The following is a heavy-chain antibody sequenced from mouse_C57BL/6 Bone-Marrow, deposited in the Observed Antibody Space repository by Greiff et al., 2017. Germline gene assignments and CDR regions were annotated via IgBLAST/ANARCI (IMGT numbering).Heavy chain of an antibody. Sequence: VQLQESDAELVKPGASVKISCKVSGYTFTDHTIHWMKQRPEQGLEWIGYIYPRDGSTKYNEKFKGKATLTADKSSSTAYMQLNSLTSEDSAVYFCAIRSTVVARNFDYWGQGTTLTVSS. D-gene: IGHD1-1*01. J-gene: IGHJ2*01. CDR1: GYTFTDHT. CDR2: IYPRDGST. V-gene: IGHV1-78*01. CDR3: AIRSTVVARNFDY.